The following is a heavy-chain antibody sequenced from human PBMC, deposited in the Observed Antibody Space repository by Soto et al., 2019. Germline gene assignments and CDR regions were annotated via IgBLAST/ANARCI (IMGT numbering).Heavy chain of an antibody. Sequence: SETLSLTCTVSGGSVSSGSYYWSWIRQPPGKGLEWIGYIYYSGSTNYNPSLKSRVTISVDTSKNQFSLKLSSVTAADTAVYYCARGRYISSWYWIWFDPWGQGTLVTVSS. J-gene: IGHJ5*02. V-gene: IGHV4-61*01. CDR2: IYYSGST. CDR1: GGSVSSGSYY. CDR3: ARGRYISSWYWIWFDP. D-gene: IGHD6-13*01.